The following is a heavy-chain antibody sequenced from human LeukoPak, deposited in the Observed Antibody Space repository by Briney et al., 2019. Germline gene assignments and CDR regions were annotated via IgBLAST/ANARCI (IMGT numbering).Heavy chain of an antibody. D-gene: IGHD6-13*01. V-gene: IGHV3-74*01. CDR2: INSDGSST. J-gene: IGHJ5*02. Sequence: GGSLRLSCVGSGFTFSIYGMSWVRQAPGKGLVWVSRINSDGSSTSYADSVKGRFTISRDNAKNTLYLQMNSLRAEDTAVYYCARFTAAAGPRFDPWGQGTLVTVSS. CDR3: ARFTAAAGPRFDP. CDR1: GFTFSIYG.